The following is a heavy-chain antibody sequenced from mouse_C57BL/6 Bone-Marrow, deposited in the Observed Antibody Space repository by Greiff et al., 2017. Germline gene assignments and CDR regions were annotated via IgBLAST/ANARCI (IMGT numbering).Heavy chain of an antibody. J-gene: IGHJ4*01. CDR2: IWGGGST. D-gene: IGHD2-4*01. Sequence: QVQLQQSGPGLVAPSQRLSITCTVSGFSLTSYGVDWVRQPPGKGLEWLGVIWGGGSTNYNSALMSRLSISKDNSKNQVFLKRNSLQTDDTDMYYCAKRELRCYAMDYWGQGTAVTVSS. V-gene: IGHV2-9*01. CDR3: AKRELRCYAMDY. CDR1: GFSLTSYG.